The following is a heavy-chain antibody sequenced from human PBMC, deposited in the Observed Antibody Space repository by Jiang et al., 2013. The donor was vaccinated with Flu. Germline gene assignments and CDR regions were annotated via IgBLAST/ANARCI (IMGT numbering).Heavy chain of an antibody. Sequence: VQLLESGGGVVQPGRSLRLSCAASGFTFSSYGMHWVRQAPGKGLEWVAVISYDGSNKYCADSVKGRFTISRDNSKNTLYLQMNSLRAEDTAVYYCAKDIRRFGELRSTDYWGQGTLVTVSS. J-gene: IGHJ4*02. CDR3: AKDIRRFGELRSTDY. D-gene: IGHD3-10*01. CDR2: ISYDGSNK. CDR1: GFTFSSYG. V-gene: IGHV3-30*18.